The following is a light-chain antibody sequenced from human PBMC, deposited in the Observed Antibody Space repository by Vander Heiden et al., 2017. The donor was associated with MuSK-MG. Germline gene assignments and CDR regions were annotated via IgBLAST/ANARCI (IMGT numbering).Light chain of an antibody. Sequence: EIALTHSPDPLSLSPAERATHSSRASESVSSYLAWYQQKPGQAPRLLMYDASNRASGIPARSSGSGSGTDFTLTIIILKREDVAVYFFQQGGNWPLTFGGGTKVELK. CDR3: QQGGNWPLT. CDR1: ESVSSY. V-gene: IGKV3-11*01. CDR2: DAS. J-gene: IGKJ4*01.